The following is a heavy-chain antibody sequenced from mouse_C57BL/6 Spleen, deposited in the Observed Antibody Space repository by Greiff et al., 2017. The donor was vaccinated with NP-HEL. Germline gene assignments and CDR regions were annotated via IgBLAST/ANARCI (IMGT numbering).Heavy chain of an antibody. J-gene: IGHJ4*01. V-gene: IGHV1-55*01. D-gene: IGHD1-1*01. Sequence: QVQLQQPGAELVKPGASVKMSCKASGYTFTSYWITWVKQRPGQGLEWVGDIYPGSGSTYYNEKFKGKATLSVDTSSSTAYMQLSSLTSEDSAVYYCSRWAYGSRLGLTGYAMDDWGQGTSVTVSS. CDR3: SRWAYGSRLGLTGYAMDD. CDR1: GYTFTSYW. CDR2: IYPGSGST.